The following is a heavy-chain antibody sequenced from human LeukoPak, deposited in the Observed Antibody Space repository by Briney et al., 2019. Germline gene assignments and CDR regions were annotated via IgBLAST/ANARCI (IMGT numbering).Heavy chain of an antibody. J-gene: IGHJ6*02. CDR1: GFTFSSYS. V-gene: IGHV3-21*01. D-gene: IGHD3-22*01. Sequence: GGSLRLSCAASGFTFSSYSMNWVRQAPGKGLEWVSSISGSSSYIYYADSVKGRFTISRDNAKNSLYLQMNSLRAEDTAVYYCASYYDSSGYEPYYYYGMDVWGQGTTVTVSS. CDR2: ISGSSSYI. CDR3: ASYYDSSGYEPYYYYGMDV.